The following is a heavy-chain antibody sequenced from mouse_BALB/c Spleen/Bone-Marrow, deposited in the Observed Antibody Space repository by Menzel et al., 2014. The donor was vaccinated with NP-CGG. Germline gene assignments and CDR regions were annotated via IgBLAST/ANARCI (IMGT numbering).Heavy chain of an antibody. CDR3: ARRNRDYYAMDY. CDR1: GHAFTNYL. J-gene: IGHJ4*01. Sequence: QVQLQQSGAELVRPGTSGRGSCKASGHAFTNYLLEWVKQGPGQGLEWIGVINPGSGGTKYNEKFKGKATLTVDKSSSTAYMQLSSLTSDDSAVYFCARRNRDYYAMDYWGQGTSVTVSS. V-gene: IGHV1-54*01. CDR2: INPGSGGT.